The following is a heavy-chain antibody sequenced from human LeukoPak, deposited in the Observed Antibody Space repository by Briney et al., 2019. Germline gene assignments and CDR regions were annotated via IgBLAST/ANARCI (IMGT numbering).Heavy chain of an antibody. Sequence: GASVKVSCKASGYTFASYGISWVRQAPGQGLEWVGWISAYNGNTNYAQKLQGRVTMTTDTSTSTAYMELRSLRSDDTAVYYCARSSSAAPPHYWGQGTLVTVSS. CDR2: ISAYNGNT. V-gene: IGHV1-18*01. CDR3: ARSSSAAPPHY. D-gene: IGHD6-6*01. J-gene: IGHJ4*02. CDR1: GYTFASYG.